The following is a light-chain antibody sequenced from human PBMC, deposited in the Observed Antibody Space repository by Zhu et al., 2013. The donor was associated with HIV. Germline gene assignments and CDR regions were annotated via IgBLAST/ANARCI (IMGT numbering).Light chain of an antibody. CDR2: DAS. CDR1: QDISKY. V-gene: IGKV1-33*01. J-gene: IGKJ5*01. CDR3: QQYDNLPIT. Sequence: DIQMTQSPSSLSASVGDRVTITCQASQDISKYLNWYQQKPGKAPKFLIYDASNLETGVPSRFSGSGSGTDFTFTINNLQPEDIATYYCQQYDNLPITFGQGTRLEIK.